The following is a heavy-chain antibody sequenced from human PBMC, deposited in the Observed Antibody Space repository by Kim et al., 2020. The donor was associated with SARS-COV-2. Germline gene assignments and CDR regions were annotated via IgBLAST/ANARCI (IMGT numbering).Heavy chain of an antibody. CDR2: IWYDGSNK. V-gene: IGHV3-33*01. Sequence: LSLTCAASGFTFSSYGMHWVRQAPGKGLEWVAVIWYDGSNKYYADSVKGRFTISRDNSKNTLYLQMNSLRAEDTAVYYCARAPIFWAVTTSPNAFDIWGQGTMVTVSS. CDR3: ARAPIFWAVTTSPNAFDI. J-gene: IGHJ3*02. D-gene: IGHD4-17*01. CDR1: GFTFSSYG.